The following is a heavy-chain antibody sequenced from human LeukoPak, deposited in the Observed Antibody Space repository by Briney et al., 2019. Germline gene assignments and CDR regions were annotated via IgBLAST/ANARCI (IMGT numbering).Heavy chain of an antibody. Sequence: PSETLSLTCAVYGGSFSGYYWSWIRQPPGKGLEWIGYIYYSGSINYNPSLKSRVTISVDTSKNQFSLKLSSVTAADTAVYYCARVRSSSNYYYYYMDVWGKGTTVTVSS. CDR1: GGSFSGYY. CDR3: ARVRSSSNYYYYYMDV. D-gene: IGHD6-6*01. CDR2: IYYSGSI. V-gene: IGHV4-59*01. J-gene: IGHJ6*03.